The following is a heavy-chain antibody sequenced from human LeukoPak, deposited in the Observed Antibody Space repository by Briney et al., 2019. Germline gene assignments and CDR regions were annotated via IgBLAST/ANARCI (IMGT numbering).Heavy chain of an antibody. V-gene: IGHV1-69*13. D-gene: IGHD2-2*01. J-gene: IGHJ1*01. Sequence: SVKVSCKASGGTFSSYAISWVRQAPGQGLEWMGGIVPIFGTANYAQKLQGRVTITADESTSTAYMELSSLRSEDTAVYYCARSGACSSTSCPFQHWGQGTLVTVSS. CDR3: ARSGACSSTSCPFQH. CDR2: IVPIFGTA. CDR1: GGTFSSYA.